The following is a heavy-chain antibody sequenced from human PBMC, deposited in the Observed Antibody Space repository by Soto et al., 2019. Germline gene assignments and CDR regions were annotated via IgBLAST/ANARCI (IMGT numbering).Heavy chain of an antibody. J-gene: IGHJ6*02. CDR2: ISVYSGHT. CDR1: GYTFNTFG. V-gene: IGHV1-18*01. D-gene: IGHD3-9*01. CDR3: ARELIRYDILTASNFYALDV. Sequence: QVQLVQSGAEVRKPGASVQVSCTASGYTFNTFGISWVRQAPGQGLEWIGWISVYSGHTEYAQKFQDRVTVTTDTSTSTVYMDLRRLRSDDTAIYFCARELIRYDILTASNFYALDVWGPGTTVTVSS.